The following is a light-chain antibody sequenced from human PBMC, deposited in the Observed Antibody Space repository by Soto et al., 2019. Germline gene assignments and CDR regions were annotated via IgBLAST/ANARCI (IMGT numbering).Light chain of an antibody. CDR3: QQRSNWPRT. J-gene: IGKJ1*01. Sequence: EIVLTQSPATLSLSPGERATVSCRASQSVSNSLAWYQQKPGQAPRLLIYTASNRATGIPARFSGSGSGTDFTLTISSLEPEDFAVYFCQQRSNWPRTFGQGTKV. CDR2: TAS. CDR1: QSVSNS. V-gene: IGKV3-11*01.